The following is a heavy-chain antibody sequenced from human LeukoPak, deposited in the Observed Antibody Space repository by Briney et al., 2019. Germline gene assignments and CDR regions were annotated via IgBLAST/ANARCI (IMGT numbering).Heavy chain of an antibody. CDR1: GFTFSSYG. V-gene: IGHV3-30*02. CDR3: ARSLLFYYDSGNDAFDI. Sequence: GGSLRLSCAASGFTFSSYGMHWVRQAPGKGLEWVAFIRYDGSNKYYADSVKGRFTISRDNSKNTLYLQMNSLRAEDTAVYYCARSLLFYYDSGNDAFDIWGQGTMVTVSS. J-gene: IGHJ3*02. CDR2: IRYDGSNK. D-gene: IGHD3-22*01.